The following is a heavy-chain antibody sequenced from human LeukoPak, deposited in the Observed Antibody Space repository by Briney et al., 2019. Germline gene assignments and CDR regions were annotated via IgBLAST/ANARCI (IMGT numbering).Heavy chain of an antibody. CDR2: IYHSGST. Sequence: SETLSLTCAVYGGSFSGYYWGWIRQPPGKGLEWIGSIYHSGSTYYNPSLKSRVTVSVDTSKNQFSLKLSSATAADTAVYYCARVIVGATQGDAFDIWGQGTMVTVSS. V-gene: IGHV4-38-2*01. CDR1: GGSFSGYY. D-gene: IGHD1-26*01. CDR3: ARVIVGATQGDAFDI. J-gene: IGHJ3*02.